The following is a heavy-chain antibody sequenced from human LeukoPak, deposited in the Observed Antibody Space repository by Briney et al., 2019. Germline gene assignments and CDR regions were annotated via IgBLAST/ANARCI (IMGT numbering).Heavy chain of an antibody. CDR1: GGSISSYY. V-gene: IGHV4-59*01. CDR2: IYYSGST. Sequence: SETLSLTCTVAGGSISSYYWSWIRQPPGKGLEWVGYIYYSGSTNYNPSLKSRVTISVDTSKNQFSLKLSSVTAADTAVYYCASWGSGSSDYWGQGTLVTVSS. CDR3: ASWGSGSSDY. J-gene: IGHJ4*02. D-gene: IGHD3-10*01.